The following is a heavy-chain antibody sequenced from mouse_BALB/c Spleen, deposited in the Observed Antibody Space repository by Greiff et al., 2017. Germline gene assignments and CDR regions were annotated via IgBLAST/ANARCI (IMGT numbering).Heavy chain of an antibody. CDR1: GYTFTSYD. Sequence: QVQLQQSGAELVKPGASVKLSCKASGYTFTSYDINWVRQRPEQGLEWLGWIFPGDGSTKYNEKFKGKATLTTDKSSSTAYMLLSRLTSEDSSVYFCARDGYYVSPWFAYWGQGTLVTVSA. CDR2: IFPGDGST. CDR3: ARDGYYVSPWFAY. J-gene: IGHJ3*01. D-gene: IGHD1-1*01. V-gene: IGHV1S56*01.